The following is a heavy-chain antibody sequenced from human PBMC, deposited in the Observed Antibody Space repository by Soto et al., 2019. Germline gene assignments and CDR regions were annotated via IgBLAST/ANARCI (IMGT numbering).Heavy chain of an antibody. D-gene: IGHD3-10*01. CDR2: IIPIFGTA. CDR1: GGTFSSYA. J-gene: IGHJ5*02. V-gene: IGHV1-69*06. CDR3: ARDPRYYASGTNPLGGSWFDP. Sequence: QVQLVQSGAEVKKPGSSVKVSCKASGGTFSSYAISWVRQAPGQGLEWMGGIIPIFGTANYAQKFQGRVTITADKSTSTAYMELSSLRSEDTAVYYCARDPRYYASGTNPLGGSWFDPWGQGTLVTVSS.